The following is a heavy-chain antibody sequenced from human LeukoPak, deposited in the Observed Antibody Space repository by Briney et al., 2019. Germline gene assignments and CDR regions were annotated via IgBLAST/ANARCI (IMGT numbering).Heavy chain of an antibody. CDR2: INPNSGGT. D-gene: IGHD2-2*01. Sequence: ASVKVSCKASGYTFTGYYMHWVRQAPGQGLEWMGWINPNSGGTNYAQKFQGRVTMTRDTSISTAYMELSRLRSDDTAVYYCARDQPYCSSTSCYEVVGYWGQGTLVTVSS. V-gene: IGHV1-2*02. J-gene: IGHJ4*02. CDR1: GYTFTGYY. CDR3: ARDQPYCSSTSCYEVVGY.